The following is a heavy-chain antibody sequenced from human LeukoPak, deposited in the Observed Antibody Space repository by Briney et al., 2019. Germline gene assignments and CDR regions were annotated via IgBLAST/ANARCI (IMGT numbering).Heavy chain of an antibody. CDR2: ISSSSTYI. D-gene: IGHD1-26*01. J-gene: IGHJ4*02. V-gene: IGHV3-21*01. Sequence: NPGGSLRLSCAASGFAFSTYSMNWVRQAPGKGLEWVSSISSSSTYIYYADSVKGRVTISRDNAKNSLYLQMNSLRAEDTAAYYCARVLSGCETTRCELDYWGQGTLVTVSS. CDR1: GFAFSTYS. CDR3: ARVLSGCETTRCELDY.